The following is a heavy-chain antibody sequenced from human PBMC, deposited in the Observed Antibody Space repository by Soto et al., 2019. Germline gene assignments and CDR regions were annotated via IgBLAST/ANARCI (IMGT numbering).Heavy chain of an antibody. V-gene: IGHV3-21*01. Sequence: GGSLRLSCAASGFTFSSYSMNWVHQAPGKGLEWVSSISSSSSYIYYADSVKGRFTISRDNAKNSLYLQMNSLRAEDTAVYYCARDPSYGDYDPYYFDYWGQGTLVTVSS. J-gene: IGHJ4*02. CDR1: GFTFSSYS. CDR3: ARDPSYGDYDPYYFDY. D-gene: IGHD4-17*01. CDR2: ISSSSSYI.